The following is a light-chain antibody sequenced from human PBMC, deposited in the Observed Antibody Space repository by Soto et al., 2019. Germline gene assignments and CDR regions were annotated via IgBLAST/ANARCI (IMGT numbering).Light chain of an antibody. Sequence: EVVLTQSPATLSLSPGERAALSCRASQSVSTFLAWYQQKPGQAPRLLIYDASNRATGIPARFSGSGSGTDFTLTISSLEPEDLGVYYCQQYGYSPPWTFGQGTKVEI. V-gene: IGKV3-11*01. J-gene: IGKJ1*01. CDR1: QSVSTF. CDR2: DAS. CDR3: QQYGYSPPWT.